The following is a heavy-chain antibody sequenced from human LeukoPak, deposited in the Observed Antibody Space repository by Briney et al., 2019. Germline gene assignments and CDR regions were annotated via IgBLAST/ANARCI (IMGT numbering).Heavy chain of an antibody. CDR2: MNPNSGNT. J-gene: IGHJ6*03. V-gene: IGHV1-8*03. D-gene: IGHD6-19*01. Sequence: GASVRVSCKASGYTFTSYDINWVRQAPGQGLEWMGWMNPNSGNTGYAQKFQGRVTITRNTSISTAHMELSSLRSEDTAVYYCARVYSSGWYGYYYYMDVWGKGTTVTISS. CDR1: GYTFTSYD. CDR3: ARVYSSGWYGYYYYMDV.